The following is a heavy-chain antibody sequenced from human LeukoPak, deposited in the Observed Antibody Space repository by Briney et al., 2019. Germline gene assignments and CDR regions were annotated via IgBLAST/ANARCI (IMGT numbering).Heavy chain of an antibody. D-gene: IGHD1/OR15-1a*01. CDR1: GYSFTSYS. CDR3: AREIAEVAGTSKIYYYYYMDV. Sequence: GASVKVSCKASGYSFTSYSINWVRQAPGQGLEWMVWINPNSGGTNYAQKFQGRVTMTRDTSISTAYMELSRLRSDDTAVYYCAREIAEVAGTSKIYYYYYMDVWGKGTTVTVSS. CDR2: INPNSGGT. J-gene: IGHJ6*03. V-gene: IGHV1-2*02.